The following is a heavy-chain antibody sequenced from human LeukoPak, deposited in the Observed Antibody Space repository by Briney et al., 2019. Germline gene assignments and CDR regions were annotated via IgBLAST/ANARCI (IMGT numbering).Heavy chain of an antibody. J-gene: IGHJ4*02. V-gene: IGHV5-51*01. CDR3: ARPSFEGCSGGSCDFPFDY. CDR2: IYPGDSDT. CDR1: GSSFTSYW. D-gene: IGHD2-15*01. Sequence: GASLKISCKGSGSSFTSYWIGWVRQLPGKGLEWMGIIYPGDSDTRYSPSFQGQVTISADKSISTAYLQWSSLKASDTAMYYCARPSFEGCSGGSCDFPFDYWGQGTLVTVSS.